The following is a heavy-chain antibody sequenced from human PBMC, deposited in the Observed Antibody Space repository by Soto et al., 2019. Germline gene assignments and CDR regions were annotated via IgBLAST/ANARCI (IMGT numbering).Heavy chain of an antibody. V-gene: IGHV3-43D*03. CDR3: AKGGLYISSWYEGY. D-gene: IGHD6-13*01. CDR2: VTWDGAYI. J-gene: IGHJ4*02. Sequence: EVQLVESGGAVVQPGGSLRLSCAASGFTFDDYAMHWVRQAPGKGLEWVSVVTWDGAYIYYADSVKGRFTISRDNSKNTLYMQMNSLRAEDTAVYYCAKGGLYISSWYEGYWGQGTLVTVSS. CDR1: GFTFDDYA.